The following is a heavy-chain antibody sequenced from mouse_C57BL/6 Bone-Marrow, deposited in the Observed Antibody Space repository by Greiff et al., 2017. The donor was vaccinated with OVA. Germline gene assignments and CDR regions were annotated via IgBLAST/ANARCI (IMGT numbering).Heavy chain of an antibody. CDR2: IDPSDSYT. D-gene: IGHD2-5*01. J-gene: IGHJ2*01. Sequence: QVQLQQPGAELVMPGASVKLSCKASGYTFTSYWMHWVKQRPGQGLEWIVEIDPSDSYTNYNQKFKGKSTLTVDKSSSTAYMQLSSLTSEDSAVYYCAYYSNYGYFDYWGQGTTLTVSS. CDR1: GYTFTSYW. CDR3: AYYSNYGYFDY. V-gene: IGHV1-69*01.